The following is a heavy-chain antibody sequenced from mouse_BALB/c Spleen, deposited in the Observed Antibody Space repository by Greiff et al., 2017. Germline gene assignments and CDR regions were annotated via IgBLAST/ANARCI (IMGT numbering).Heavy chain of an antibody. CDR2: ISSGGGSA. V-gene: IGHV5-12-1*01. D-gene: IGHD1-1*01. Sequence: EVMLVESGGGLVKPGGSLKLSCAASGFAFSSYDMSWVRQTPEKRLEWVAYISSGGGSAYYPDTVKGRFTISRDNAKNTLYLQMSSLKSEDTAMYYCARHGSSYYAMDYWGQGTSVTVSS. J-gene: IGHJ4*01. CDR1: GFAFSSYD. CDR3: ARHGSSYYAMDY.